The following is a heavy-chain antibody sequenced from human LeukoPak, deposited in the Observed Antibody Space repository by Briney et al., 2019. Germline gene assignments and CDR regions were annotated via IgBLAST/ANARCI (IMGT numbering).Heavy chain of an antibody. CDR2: IYTSGST. J-gene: IGHJ6*03. CDR1: GGSISSYY. D-gene: IGHD1-14*01. Sequence: SETLSLTCTVSGGSISSYYWSWIRQPAGKGLEWIGRIYTSGSTNYNPSLKSRVTMSVDTSKNQFSLKLSSVTAADTAVYYCARDLRWRLNHYYYMDVWGKGTTVTVSS. CDR3: ARDLRWRLNHYYYMDV. V-gene: IGHV4-4*07.